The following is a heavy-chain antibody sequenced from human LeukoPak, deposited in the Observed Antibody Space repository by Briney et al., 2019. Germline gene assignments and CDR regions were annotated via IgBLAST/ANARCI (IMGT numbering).Heavy chain of an antibody. Sequence: PSETLSLTCTVSGGSISSSSYYWGWIRQPPGKGLEWIGSIYYSGSTYYNPSLKSRVTISVDTSKNQFSLKLSSVTAADTAVYYCARRPMVRGAPIDYWGQGTLVTVSS. D-gene: IGHD3-10*01. CDR2: IYYSGST. J-gene: IGHJ4*02. CDR3: ARRPMVRGAPIDY. V-gene: IGHV4-39*01. CDR1: GGSISSSSYY.